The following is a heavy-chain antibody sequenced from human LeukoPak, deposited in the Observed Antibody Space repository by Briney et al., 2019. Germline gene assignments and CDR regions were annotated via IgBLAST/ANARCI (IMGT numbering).Heavy chain of an antibody. CDR2: INHSGST. CDR1: GGSFRGYY. D-gene: IGHD2-2*01. CDR3: ARLYCSSTSCSTPYFDD. V-gene: IGHV4-34*01. Sequence: SETLSLTCAVYGGSFRGYYWRWIPQPPGKGLEWIGEINHSGSTNYNPSLKSRVTISVDTSKNQFSLKLSSVTAADTAVYYCARLYCSSTSCSTPYFDDWGQGTLVTVSS. J-gene: IGHJ4*02.